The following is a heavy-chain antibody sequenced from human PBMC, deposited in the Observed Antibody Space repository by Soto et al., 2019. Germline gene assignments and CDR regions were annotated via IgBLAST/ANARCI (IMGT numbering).Heavy chain of an antibody. CDR2: IYWDYDK. V-gene: IGHV2-5*02. D-gene: IGHD3-10*01. CDR1: GFSLSTSGVG. Sequence: QITLKESGPTLVKPTQTLTLTCTFSGFSLSTSGVGVGWIRQPPGKALEWLALIYWDYDKRYSPSLKTRLTITKDTSEPQLVLTVTNLAPVHTAPYSCAHRAPMVRGVILLHWGQGTLVTVAS. J-gene: IGHJ4*02. CDR3: AHRAPMVRGVILLH.